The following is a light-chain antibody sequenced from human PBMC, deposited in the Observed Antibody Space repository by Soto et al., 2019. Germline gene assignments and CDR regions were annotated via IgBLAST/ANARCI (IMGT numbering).Light chain of an antibody. V-gene: IGLV2-11*01. CDR2: DVS. J-gene: IGLJ1*01. Sequence: QSVLTQPGSVSGSPGQSVTISSTGTSSDVGGYNYVSWYQQHPGKAPKLMIYDVSKRPSGVPDRFSGSKSGNTASLTISGLQAEDEADYYCCSYAGSYTPRVFGTGTKVTVL. CDR1: SSDVGGYNY. CDR3: CSYAGSYTPRV.